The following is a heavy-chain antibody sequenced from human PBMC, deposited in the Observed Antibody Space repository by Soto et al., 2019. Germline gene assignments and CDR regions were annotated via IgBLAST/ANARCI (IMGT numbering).Heavy chain of an antibody. Sequence: QVQLVQSGAEVKKPGASVKVSCKASGYTFTSYYMHWVRQAPGQGLEWMGIINPSGGSTSYAQKFQGRVTMTRDTSTSTVYMELSSLRSEDTAVYNCARDGRQLAPFDYWGQGTLVTVSS. D-gene: IGHD5-18*01. CDR2: INPSGGST. J-gene: IGHJ4*02. CDR1: GYTFTSYY. V-gene: IGHV1-46*01. CDR3: ARDGRQLAPFDY.